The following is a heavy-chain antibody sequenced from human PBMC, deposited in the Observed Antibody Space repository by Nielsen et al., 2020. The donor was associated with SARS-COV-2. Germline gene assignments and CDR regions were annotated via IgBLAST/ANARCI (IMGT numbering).Heavy chain of an antibody. CDR2: ISGNGGST. J-gene: IGHJ6*02. V-gene: IGHV3-23*01. D-gene: IGHD3-9*01. Sequence: WIRQPPGKGLEWVSAISGNGGSTYYADSVKGRFTISRDNSKNTLYLQMNSLRAEDTAVYYCAKDKGTLVFYDILTGYYNVWGQGTTVTVSS. CDR3: AKDKGTLVFYDILTGYYNV.